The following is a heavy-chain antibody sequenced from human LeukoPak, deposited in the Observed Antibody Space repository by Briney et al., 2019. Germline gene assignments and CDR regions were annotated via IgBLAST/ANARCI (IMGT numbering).Heavy chain of an antibody. CDR1: GFTFDDYA. CDR3: ARSRRDSAWYIDDY. Sequence: PGGSLRLSCAASGFTFDDYAMHWVRQAPGKGLEWVSGINWNSDSINYADSVKGRFTISRDHARSSLSLQMHSLTADDTAVYYCARSRRDSAWYIDDYWGQGTLVTVSS. V-gene: IGHV3-9*01. J-gene: IGHJ4*02. D-gene: IGHD6-13*01. CDR2: INWNSDSI.